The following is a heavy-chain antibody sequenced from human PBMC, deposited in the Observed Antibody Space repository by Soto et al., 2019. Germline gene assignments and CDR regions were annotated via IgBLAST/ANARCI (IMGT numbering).Heavy chain of an antibody. D-gene: IGHD3-9*01. CDR1: GFTFSSYG. V-gene: IGHV3-33*01. CDR3: ARDPAYYDILTSMAFDI. Sequence: GGSLRLSCAASGFTFSSYGMHWVRQAPGKGLEWVAVIWYDGSNKYYADSVKGRFTISRDNSKNTLYLQMNSLRADDTAVYYCARDPAYYDILTSMAFDIWGQGTMVTVSS. CDR2: IWYDGSNK. J-gene: IGHJ3*02.